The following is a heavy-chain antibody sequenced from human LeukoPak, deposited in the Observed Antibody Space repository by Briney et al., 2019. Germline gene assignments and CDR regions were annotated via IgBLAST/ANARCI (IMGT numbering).Heavy chain of an antibody. D-gene: IGHD3-16*01. J-gene: IGHJ3*01. CDR3: ATALRLEALDL. Sequence: ASVKVSCKVSGYTLTELSTHWVRQAPGKGLEWMGGFDPEDGERIYAQKFQDRVTMTEDTSTDTAYMELRSLRSEDTAMYYCATALRLEALDLWGHGAMVTVSS. CDR1: GYTLTELS. CDR2: FDPEDGER. V-gene: IGHV1-24*01.